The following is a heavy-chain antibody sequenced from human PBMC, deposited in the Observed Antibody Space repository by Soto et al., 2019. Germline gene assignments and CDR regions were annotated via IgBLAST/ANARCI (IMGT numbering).Heavy chain of an antibody. V-gene: IGHV4-59*01. CDR2: IYYSGST. D-gene: IGHD2-2*01. Sequence: PSETLALTCTVSGGSISSYYWSWIRQPPGKGLEWIGYIYYSGSTNYNPSLKCRVTISVDTSKNKFSLKLSSVTAADTAVYYCARGYCSSTSCYHYFNYLSQGTVV. CDR1: GGSISSYY. J-gene: IGHJ4*02. CDR3: ARGYCSSTSCYHYFNY.